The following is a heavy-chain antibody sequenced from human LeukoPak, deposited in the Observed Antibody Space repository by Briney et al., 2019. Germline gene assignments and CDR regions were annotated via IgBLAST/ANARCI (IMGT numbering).Heavy chain of an antibody. CDR3: ARDLSLGYGGNLRYYYGMDV. D-gene: IGHD4-23*01. CDR1: GFTFSSYA. CDR2: IYSGGST. J-gene: IGHJ6*02. V-gene: IGHV3-53*01. Sequence: PGGSLRLSCAASGFTFSSYAMSWVRQAPGKGLEWVSGIYSGGSTYYADSVKGRFTISRDNSKNTLYLQMNSLRAEDTAVYYCARDLSLGYGGNLRYYYGMDVWGQGTTVTVSS.